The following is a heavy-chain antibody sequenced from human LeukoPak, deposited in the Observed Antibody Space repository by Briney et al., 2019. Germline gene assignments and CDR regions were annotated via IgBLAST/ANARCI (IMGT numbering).Heavy chain of an antibody. J-gene: IGHJ4*02. Sequence: GGSLRLSCAASGFTFSSYAMSWVRQAAGKGLEWVSGISGSGGDTYYTDSVKGRFTISRDNSKTTVYLQMNSLRTEDTATYYCAKEGRLTVAAVVVENYFDYWGQGTPVTVSA. CDR3: AKEGRLTVAAVVVENYFDY. D-gene: IGHD3-22*01. CDR1: GFTFSSYA. CDR2: ISGSGGDT. V-gene: IGHV3-23*01.